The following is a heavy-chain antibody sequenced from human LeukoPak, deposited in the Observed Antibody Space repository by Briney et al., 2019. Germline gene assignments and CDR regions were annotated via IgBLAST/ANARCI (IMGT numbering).Heavy chain of an antibody. J-gene: IGHJ5*02. Sequence: ASVKFSCKASGGSFRTYPISWVRQAPGQGLEWMGGLTQFFRRTNYTQKFQGRLTITTDESSSTAYMELSDLRSDDTAVYYCATSESGRSWDWFAPWGQGTLVTVSS. V-gene: IGHV1-69*05. CDR1: GGSFRTYP. D-gene: IGHD3-10*01. CDR2: LTQFFRRT. CDR3: ATSESGRSWDWFAP.